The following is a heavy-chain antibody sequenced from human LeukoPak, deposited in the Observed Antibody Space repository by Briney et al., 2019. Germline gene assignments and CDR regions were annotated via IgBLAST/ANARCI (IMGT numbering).Heavy chain of an antibody. CDR3: AVHLAVAGSYYFDY. CDR1: GGTFSSYA. D-gene: IGHD6-19*01. CDR2: IIPILGIA. Sequence: PGASVKVSCKASGGTFSSYAISWVRQAPGQGLEWMGRIIPILGIANYAQKFQGRVTITADKSTSTAYMELSSLRSEDTAVYYCAVHLAVAGSYYFDYWGQETLVTVSS. V-gene: IGHV1-69*04. J-gene: IGHJ4*02.